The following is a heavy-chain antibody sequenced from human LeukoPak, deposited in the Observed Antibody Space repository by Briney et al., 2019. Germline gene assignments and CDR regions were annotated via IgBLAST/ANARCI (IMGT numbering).Heavy chain of an antibody. CDR1: GFTFSNAW. J-gene: IGHJ4*02. V-gene: IGHV3-15*01. Sequence: PGGSLRLSCAASGFTFSNAWMSWVRQAPGKGLEWVGRIKSKTDGGTTDYAAPVKGRFTISREDSKNTLYLQMNSLKTEHTALYYCTTDVGYCSSTSCYSFDYWGQGTLVTVSS. D-gene: IGHD2-2*02. CDR2: IKSKTDGGTT. CDR3: TTDVGYCSSTSCYSFDY.